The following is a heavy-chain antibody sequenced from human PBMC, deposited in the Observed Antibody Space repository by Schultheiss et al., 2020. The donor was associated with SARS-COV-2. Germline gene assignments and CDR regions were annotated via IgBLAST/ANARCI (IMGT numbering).Heavy chain of an antibody. Sequence: SEPLSLTCTVSGGSISSYYWTWIRQPPGKGLEWIGYIYYSGSTNYNPSLKNRVTISVDTSKNQFSLKLSSVTAADTAIYYCARAYYGDYGYPPVTSTYYFDYWGQGALVTVSS. CDR2: IYYSGST. D-gene: IGHD4-17*01. CDR3: ARAYYGDYGYPPVTSTYYFDY. CDR1: GGSISSYY. V-gene: IGHV4-59*01. J-gene: IGHJ4*02.